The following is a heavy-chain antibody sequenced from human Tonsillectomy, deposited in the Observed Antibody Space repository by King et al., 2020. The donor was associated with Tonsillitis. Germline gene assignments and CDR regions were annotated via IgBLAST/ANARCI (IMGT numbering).Heavy chain of an antibody. J-gene: IGHJ4*02. D-gene: IGHD3-10*01. CDR1: GFTFSSYG. CDR2: ISYDGSNK. CDR3: ASRPSMARGVIPPPLDY. V-gene: IGHV3-33*05. Sequence: VQLVESGGGVVQPGRSLRLSCAASGFTFSSYGMHWVRQAPGKGLEWVAVISYDGSNKNYADSVKGRFTISRDNSKNTLYLQMNSLRAEDTAVYYCASRPSMARGVIPPPLDYWGQGTLVTVSS.